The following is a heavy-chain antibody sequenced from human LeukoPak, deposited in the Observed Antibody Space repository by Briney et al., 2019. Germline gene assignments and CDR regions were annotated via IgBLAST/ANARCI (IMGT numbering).Heavy chain of an antibody. D-gene: IGHD3-16*01. CDR3: ARHYGGARPDRGPPFDI. J-gene: IGHJ3*02. CDR1: GGSISSSSYY. V-gene: IGHV4-39*01. CDR2: IFYSGST. Sequence: SETLSLTCTVSGGSISSSSYYWGWIRQPPGKGLEWNGSIFYSGSTYYNPSLQSRLTITVDTSNNQFSLRLSSVTAADTAVYYCARHYGGARPDRGPPFDIWGQGTVVTVSS.